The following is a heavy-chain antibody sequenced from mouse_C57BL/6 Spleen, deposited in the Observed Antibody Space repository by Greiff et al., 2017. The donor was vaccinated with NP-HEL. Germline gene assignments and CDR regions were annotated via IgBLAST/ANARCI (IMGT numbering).Heavy chain of an antibody. CDR1: GFTFSSYG. CDR2: ISSGGSYT. CDR3: ARQSVVATDYFDY. V-gene: IGHV5-6*01. D-gene: IGHD1-1*01. Sequence: EVMLVESGGDLVKPGGSLKLSCAASGFTFSSYGMSWVRQTPDKRLEWVATISSGGSYTYYPDSVKGRFTISRDNAKNTLYLQMSSLKSEDTAMYYCARQSVVATDYFDYWGQGTTLTVSS. J-gene: IGHJ2*01.